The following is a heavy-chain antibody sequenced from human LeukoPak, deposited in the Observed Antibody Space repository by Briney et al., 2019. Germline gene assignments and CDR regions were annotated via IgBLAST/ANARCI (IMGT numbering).Heavy chain of an antibody. CDR3: ARKRTGDQGYYFDY. Sequence: SQTLSLTCAISGDSVSRNSATWNWIRQSPSRGLEWLGRTYYRSRWYYDYAVSVRSRMTINPDTSKNQFSLKVSSVTAADTAVYYCARKRTGDQGYYFDYWGQGTLVTVSS. CDR2: TYYRSRWYY. V-gene: IGHV6-1*01. J-gene: IGHJ4*02. D-gene: IGHD1-1*01. CDR1: GDSVSRNSAT.